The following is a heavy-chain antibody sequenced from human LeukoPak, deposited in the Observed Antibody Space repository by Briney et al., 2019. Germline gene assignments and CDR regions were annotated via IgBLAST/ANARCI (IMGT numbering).Heavy chain of an antibody. D-gene: IGHD6-13*01. CDR1: GYTFTTAW. Sequence: GESLKISCRGSGYTFTTAWIAWVRQMPGKGLEWMGWINAGNGNTKYSQKFQGRVTITRDTSASTAYMELSSLRSEDTAMYYCAREQQQPIYDAFDIWGQGTMVTVSS. CDR3: AREQQQPIYDAFDI. CDR2: INAGNGNT. J-gene: IGHJ3*02. V-gene: IGHV1-3*01.